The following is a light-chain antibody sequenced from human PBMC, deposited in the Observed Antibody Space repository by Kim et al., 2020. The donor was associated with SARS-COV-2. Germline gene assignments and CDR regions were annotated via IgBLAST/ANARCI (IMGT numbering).Light chain of an antibody. V-gene: IGKV3-11*01. Sequence: EIVLTQSPATLSLSPGERATLSCRASQSISSYLAWYQYKPGQAPRLLISVASNRATGIPARFSASGSGTDFTLSISSLETEDFAIYYCQERTTWPGTFGGGTKVDIK. CDR3: QERTTWPGT. CDR2: VAS. J-gene: IGKJ4*01. CDR1: QSISSY.